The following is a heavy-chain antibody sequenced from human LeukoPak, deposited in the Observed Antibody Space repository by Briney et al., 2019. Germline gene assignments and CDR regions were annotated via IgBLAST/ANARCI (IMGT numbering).Heavy chain of an antibody. CDR2: IIPILGIA. V-gene: IGHV1-69*04. CDR3: ARDPGDSGYDWGSDYFDY. Sequence: ASVKVSCKASGGTFSSYAISWVRQAPAQGLEWMGRIIPILGIANYAQKFQGRVTITADKSTSTAYMELSSLRSEDTAVYYCARDPGDSGYDWGSDYFDYWGQGTLVTVSS. CDR1: GGTFSSYA. J-gene: IGHJ4*02. D-gene: IGHD5-12*01.